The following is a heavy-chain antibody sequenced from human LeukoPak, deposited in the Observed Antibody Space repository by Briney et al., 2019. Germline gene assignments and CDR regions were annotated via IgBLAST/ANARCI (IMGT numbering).Heavy chain of an antibody. CDR2: ISSSSSYI. D-gene: IGHD3-9*01. Sequence: GGCLRLSCAASGFTFSSYSMNWVRQAPGKGLEWVSSISSSSSYIYYADSVKGRFTISRDNAKNSLYLQMNSLRAEDTAVYYCATVLRYSDAFDIWGQGTMVTVSS. CDR3: ATVLRYSDAFDI. V-gene: IGHV3-21*01. J-gene: IGHJ3*02. CDR1: GFTFSSYS.